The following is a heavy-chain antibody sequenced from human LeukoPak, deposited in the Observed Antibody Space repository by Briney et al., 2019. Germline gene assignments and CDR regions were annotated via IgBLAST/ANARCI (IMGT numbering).Heavy chain of an antibody. CDR3: ARGMVAAIDY. Sequence: SETLSLTCAVYGGSFSGYYWSWTRQPPGKGLEWIGEINHSGSTNYNPSLKSRVTISVDTSKNQFSLKLSSVTAADTAVYYCARGMVAAIDYWGQGTLVTVSS. CDR1: GGSFSGYY. V-gene: IGHV4-34*01. CDR2: INHSGST. D-gene: IGHD2-15*01. J-gene: IGHJ4*02.